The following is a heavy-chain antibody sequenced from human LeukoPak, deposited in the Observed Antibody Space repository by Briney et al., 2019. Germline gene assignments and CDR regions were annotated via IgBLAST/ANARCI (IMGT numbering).Heavy chain of an antibody. V-gene: IGHV3-53*01. Sequence: GALRLSCAASGFTVSSNYMSWVRQAPGKGLEWVSVIYSGGSTYYADSVKGRFTISRDNSKNTLYLQMNSLRAEDTAVYYCARGGYSYGPLGLFDYWGQGTLVTVSS. D-gene: IGHD5-18*01. CDR1: GFTVSSNY. CDR2: IYSGGST. CDR3: ARGGYSYGPLGLFDY. J-gene: IGHJ4*02.